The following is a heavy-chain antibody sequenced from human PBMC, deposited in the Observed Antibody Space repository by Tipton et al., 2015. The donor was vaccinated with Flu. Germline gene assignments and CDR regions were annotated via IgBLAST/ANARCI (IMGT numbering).Heavy chain of an antibody. D-gene: IGHD2-8*02. CDR3: ARSVFWRVGLVVTHFDY. J-gene: IGHJ4*02. CDR2: IYHSGST. Sequence: LRLSCAVSGYSISSGYYWGWIRRPPGKGLEWIGSIYHSGSTYYNPSLKSRVTISVDTSKNQFSLKLSSVTAADTAVYYCARSVFWRVGLVVTHFDYWGQGTLVTVSS. CDR1: GYSISSGYY. V-gene: IGHV4-38-2*01.